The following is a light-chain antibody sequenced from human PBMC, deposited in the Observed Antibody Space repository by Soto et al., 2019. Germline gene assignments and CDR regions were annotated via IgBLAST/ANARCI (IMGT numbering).Light chain of an antibody. V-gene: IGKV1-5*03. CDR1: QSISSW. J-gene: IGKJ4*01. CDR2: KAS. Sequence: DIQMTQSPSTLSASVGDRVTITCRASQSISSWLAWYQQKPGKAPKLLIYKASSFESGVPSRFSGSGSGTDFTLTISSLQPDDFATYYCQQNNSSSVFGGGTKVEIK. CDR3: QQNNSSSV.